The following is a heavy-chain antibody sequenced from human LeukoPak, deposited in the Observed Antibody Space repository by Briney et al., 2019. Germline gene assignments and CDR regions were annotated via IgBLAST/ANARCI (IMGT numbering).Heavy chain of an antibody. CDR2: IRYDGSNK. Sequence: GGSLRLSCAASGFTFSSYGMHWVRQAPGKGLEWVAFIRYDGSNKYYADSVKGRFTISRDNSKNTLYLQMNSLRAEGTAVYYCAKEWVPALDYWGQGTLVTVSS. CDR3: AKEWVPALDY. J-gene: IGHJ4*02. V-gene: IGHV3-30*02. CDR1: GFTFSSYG. D-gene: IGHD2-2*01.